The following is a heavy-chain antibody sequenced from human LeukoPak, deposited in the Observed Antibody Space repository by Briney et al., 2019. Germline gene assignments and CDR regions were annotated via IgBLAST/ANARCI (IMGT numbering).Heavy chain of an antibody. CDR3: ARDHSLNSSSWDNWLDP. CDR1: GFIFSSHA. V-gene: IGHV4-4*02. D-gene: IGHD6-13*01. CDR2: IYHSGST. Sequence: PGGSLRLSCAASGFIFSSHAMHWVRQPPGKGLEWIGEIYHSGSTNYNPSLKSRITISVDKSKNQFSLKLSSVTAADTAVYYCARDHSLNSSSWDNWLDPWGQGILVTVSS. J-gene: IGHJ5*02.